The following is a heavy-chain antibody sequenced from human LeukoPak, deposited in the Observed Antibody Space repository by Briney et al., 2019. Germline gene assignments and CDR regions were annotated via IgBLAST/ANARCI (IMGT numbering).Heavy chain of an antibody. D-gene: IGHD3-22*01. Sequence: ASVKVSCTASGYTFTGYYMHWVRQAPGQGLEWMGWSNPNSGGTNYANKFQGRVTMTRDTSISTAYMELSRLRSDDTAVYYCANPYYYDSSGYDDAFDIWGQGTMVTVSS. CDR3: ANPYYYDSSGYDDAFDI. J-gene: IGHJ3*02. CDR1: GYTFTGYY. V-gene: IGHV1-2*02. CDR2: SNPNSGGT.